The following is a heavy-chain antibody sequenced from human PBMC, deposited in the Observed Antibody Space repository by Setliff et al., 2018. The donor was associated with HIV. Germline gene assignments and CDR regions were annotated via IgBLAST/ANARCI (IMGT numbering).Heavy chain of an antibody. Sequence: GGSLRLSCAASGFTFSNNNMHWVRQTPGKGLEWVAFIRLDGSDKFYADSVKGRFTISRDNSKNTLFLQMNSLRSEDTAVYYCAKEDQRVTSVDYWGQGTPVTVSS. V-gene: IGHV3-30*02. D-gene: IGHD2-2*01. CDR3: AKEDQRVTSVDY. CDR2: IRLDGSDK. J-gene: IGHJ4*02. CDR1: GFTFSNNN.